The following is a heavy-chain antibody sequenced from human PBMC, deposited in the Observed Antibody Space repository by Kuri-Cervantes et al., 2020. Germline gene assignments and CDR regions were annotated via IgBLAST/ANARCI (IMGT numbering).Heavy chain of an antibody. V-gene: IGHV3-53*01. CDR3: AKDQYSSSWYPDY. CDR1: GFTVSSNY. J-gene: IGHJ4*02. D-gene: IGHD6-13*01. CDR2: IYSGGST. Sequence: GGSLRLSCAASGFTVSSNYMSWVRQAPGKGLEWVSVIYSGGSTYYADSVKGRFTISRDNSKNTLYLQMNSLRAEDTAVYYCAKDQYSSSWYPDYWGQGTLVTVSS.